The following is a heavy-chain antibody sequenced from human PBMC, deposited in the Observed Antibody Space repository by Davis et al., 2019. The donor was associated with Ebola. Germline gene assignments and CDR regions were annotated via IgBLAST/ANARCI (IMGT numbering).Heavy chain of an antibody. Sequence: PGGSLRLSCVASGFNFNTAWMNWVRQAPGKGLEWVGRIKTQSDGATTEYAAPVKGRFTISRDDSKNTVFLQMNSLKTEDTAVYHCATALRTNRDSWSGYYMGHYYYYSLDVWGQGTTVSVSS. J-gene: IGHJ6*02. CDR1: GFNFNTAW. CDR2: IKTQSDGATT. V-gene: IGHV3-15*07. D-gene: IGHD3-3*01. CDR3: ATALRTNRDSWSGYYMGHYYYYSLDV.